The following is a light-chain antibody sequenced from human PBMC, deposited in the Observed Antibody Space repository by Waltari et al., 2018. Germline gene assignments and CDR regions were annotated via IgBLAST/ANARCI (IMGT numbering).Light chain of an antibody. CDR1: QSVSSTY. CDR2: GAS. Sequence: ENVLAQSPGTLSLSPGERATLSCRASQSVSSTYLAWYQQKPDQAPRLLIYGASSRATGIPDRFSGSGSGTDFTLTISRLEPEDFAVYYCQQYGSFGGGTKVEIK. V-gene: IGKV3-20*01. J-gene: IGKJ4*01. CDR3: QQYGS.